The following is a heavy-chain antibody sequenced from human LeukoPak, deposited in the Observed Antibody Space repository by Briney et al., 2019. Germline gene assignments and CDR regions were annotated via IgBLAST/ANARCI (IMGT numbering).Heavy chain of an antibody. D-gene: IGHD5-18*01. CDR1: GGSFSGYY. CDR2: INHSGST. J-gene: IGHJ3*02. Sequence: PSETLSLTCAVYGGSFSGYYWSWIRQPPGKGLEWIGEINHSGSTNYNPSLKSRVTISVDTSKNQFSLKLSSVTAADTAVYYCARERPWDVGDTAMAHRARAFDIWGQGTMVTVSS. V-gene: IGHV4-34*01. CDR3: ARERPWDVGDTAMAHRARAFDI.